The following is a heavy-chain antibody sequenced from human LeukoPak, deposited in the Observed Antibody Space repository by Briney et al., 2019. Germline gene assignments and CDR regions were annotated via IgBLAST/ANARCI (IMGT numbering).Heavy chain of an antibody. CDR1: GFSLSTPRMA. D-gene: IGHD3-3*01. J-gene: IGHJ6*02. Sequence: ESGPTLVKPRAPLTLTSTVSGFSLSTPRMAVSWIRQPPGKALEWLAHIFSNDQRSYTTSLRSRLTISRDPSKSRVDLTMTNMDPVDTGTYFCTRTDYDFWSRYEPPPTTFYYGLDVWGQGTTVTVS. CDR2: IFSNDQR. V-gene: IGHV2-26*01. CDR3: TRTDYDFWSRYEPPPTTFYYGLDV.